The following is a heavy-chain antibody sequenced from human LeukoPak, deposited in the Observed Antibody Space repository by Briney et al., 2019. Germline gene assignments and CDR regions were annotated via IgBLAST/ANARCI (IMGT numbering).Heavy chain of an antibody. D-gene: IGHD5-18*01. CDR2: INPNSGGT. J-gene: IGHJ6*03. CDR3: AIPVDTAMVTPGYYHYMDV. Sequence: ASVKVSCKASGYTLTGYYMHWVRQAPGQGLEWMGWINPNSGGTNYAQKFQGRVTMTRDTSISTAYMALSRLRSDDTAVYYCAIPVDTAMVTPGYYHYMDVWGKGTTVTVSS. V-gene: IGHV1-2*02. CDR1: GYTLTGYY.